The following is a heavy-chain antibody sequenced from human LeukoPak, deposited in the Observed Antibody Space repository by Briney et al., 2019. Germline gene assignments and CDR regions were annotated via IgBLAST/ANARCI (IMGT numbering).Heavy chain of an antibody. CDR1: GGSISSYY. CDR3: ARMPPFGYGDYGWFDP. V-gene: IGHV4-59*08. CDR2: IYYSGYT. J-gene: IGHJ5*02. D-gene: IGHD4-17*01. Sequence: SETLSLTCTVSGGSISSYYWSWIRQPPGKGLKWIGNIYYSGYTTYSPSLRSRVTISVDTSKNQFSLNLYSVTAADTAVYYCARMPPFGYGDYGWFDPWGQGTLVTVSS.